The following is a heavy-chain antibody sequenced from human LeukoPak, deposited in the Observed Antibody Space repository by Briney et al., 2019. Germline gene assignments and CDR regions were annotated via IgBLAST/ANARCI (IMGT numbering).Heavy chain of an antibody. D-gene: IGHD2-8*01. CDR1: GFTFSIHA. V-gene: IGHV3-23*01. J-gene: IGHJ3*02. Sequence: PGGSLRLSCVASGFTFSIHAMSWVRQAPGKGLEWVSTIGGVAVATDYADSVKGRFSFSRDNSKNTLYLEMSSLRADDTAVYYCVKGQFSGNGIYDPFDIWGQGTMVTV. CDR2: IGGVAVAT. CDR3: VKGQFSGNGIYDPFDI.